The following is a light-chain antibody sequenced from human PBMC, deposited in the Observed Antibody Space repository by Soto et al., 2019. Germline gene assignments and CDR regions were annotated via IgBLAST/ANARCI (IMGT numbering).Light chain of an antibody. Sequence: TVMTQSPATLSMSPGERATLPCRASQSLNRDLAWYQQKPGQSPRLLIFGASIRATGIPARFSGSGSGTEFTLTIGSLQSEDCALYYCQQYNNWPGTFGQGTKVDIK. CDR2: GAS. CDR1: QSLNRD. CDR3: QQYNNWPGT. J-gene: IGKJ1*01. V-gene: IGKV3-15*01.